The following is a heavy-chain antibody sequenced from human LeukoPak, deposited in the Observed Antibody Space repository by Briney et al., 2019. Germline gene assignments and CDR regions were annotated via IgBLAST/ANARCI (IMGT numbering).Heavy chain of an antibody. J-gene: IGHJ4*02. D-gene: IGHD6-6*01. CDR3: ARLPSSSVLFDL. CDR2: IYHSGRT. CDR1: GYSISSGDY. Sequence: SETLSLTCAVSGYSISSGDYWGWIRQPPGKGLEWIGSIYHSGRTFYNASPKSRVTMSVDTSKNQFSPKLTSVTAADTAVYYCARLPSSSVLFDLWGQGTLVTVSS. V-gene: IGHV4-38-2*01.